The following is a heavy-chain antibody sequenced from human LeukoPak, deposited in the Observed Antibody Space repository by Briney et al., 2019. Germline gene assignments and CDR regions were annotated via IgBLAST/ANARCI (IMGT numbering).Heavy chain of an antibody. CDR1: GFTFSNAW. D-gene: IGHD7-27*01. Sequence: GGSLRLSCAASGFTFSNAWMSWVRQAPGKGLEWVGRIKPRTSGGTADYAAPVEGRFTISRDDSKNTLFLQMNSLQTDDTALYYCTKGLGDFWGQGTLVTVLS. CDR3: TKGLGDF. J-gene: IGHJ4*02. V-gene: IGHV3-15*01. CDR2: IKPRTSGGTA.